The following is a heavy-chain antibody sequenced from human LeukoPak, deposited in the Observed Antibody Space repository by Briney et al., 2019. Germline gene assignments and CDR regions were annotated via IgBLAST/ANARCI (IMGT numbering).Heavy chain of an antibody. V-gene: IGHV4-39*01. Sequence: PSETLSLTCAVSGGSISSNSYYWGWIRQPPGKGLEWIGEIYHSGSTNYNPSLKSRVTISVDTSKNQFSLKLSSVTAADTAVYYRGGDYFDYWGQGTLVTVSS. CDR3: GGDYFDY. CDR2: IYHSGST. J-gene: IGHJ4*02. D-gene: IGHD3-10*01. CDR1: GGSISSNSYY.